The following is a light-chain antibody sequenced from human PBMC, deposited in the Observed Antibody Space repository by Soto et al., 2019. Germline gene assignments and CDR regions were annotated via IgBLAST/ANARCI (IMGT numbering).Light chain of an antibody. V-gene: IGLV2-8*01. Sequence: QSALTQPTSASGSLGQSVTISCSGASSDIGGYNYVAWYQQHPGKAPKLIIYEVNKRPSGVPDRFSGSKSGNTASLTVSGLQPEDEADYSCSSYAGGNDLLFGGGTKVTVL. CDR3: SSYAGGNDLL. J-gene: IGLJ2*01. CDR1: SSDIGGYNY. CDR2: EVN.